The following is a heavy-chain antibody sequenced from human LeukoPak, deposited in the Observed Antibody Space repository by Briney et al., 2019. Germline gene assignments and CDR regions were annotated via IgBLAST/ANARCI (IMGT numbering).Heavy chain of an antibody. V-gene: IGHV4-59*08. CDR2: IYYSGST. Sequence: PSETLSLTCTVSGGSISSYYWSWLRQPPGKGLEWVEYIYYSGSTNYNPSLKSRVTISVDTSKYQFSLKLSSVTAADTAVYYCARSVYGYSSGWYLDYWGQGTLVTVSS. CDR1: GGSISSYY. D-gene: IGHD6-19*01. J-gene: IGHJ4*02. CDR3: ARSVYGYSSGWYLDY.